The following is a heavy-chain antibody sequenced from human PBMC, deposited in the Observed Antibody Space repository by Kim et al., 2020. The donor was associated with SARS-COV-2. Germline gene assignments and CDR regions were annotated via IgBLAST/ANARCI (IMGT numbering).Heavy chain of an antibody. CDR3: ARKYGSGSQHYFDY. Sequence: ANSGKGRFTISRDNAKNSLYLQMNSLRAEDTAVYYCARKYGSGSQHYFDYWGQGTLVTVSS. J-gene: IGHJ4*02. V-gene: IGHV3-21*01. D-gene: IGHD3-10*01.